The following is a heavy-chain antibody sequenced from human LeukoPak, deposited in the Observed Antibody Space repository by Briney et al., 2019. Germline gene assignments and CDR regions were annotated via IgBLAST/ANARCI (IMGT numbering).Heavy chain of an antibody. CDR2: IYSGGST. Sequence: GGSLRLSCAASEFIVSSNYMSWVRQAPGKGLEWVSIIYSGGSTYYADSVKGRFTISRDNAKNSLYLQMNSLRPEDTALYYCARDIFGGMAYGMDVWGQGTTVIVSS. J-gene: IGHJ6*02. CDR3: ARDIFGGMAYGMDV. CDR1: EFIVSSNY. V-gene: IGHV3-53*05. D-gene: IGHD3-10*02.